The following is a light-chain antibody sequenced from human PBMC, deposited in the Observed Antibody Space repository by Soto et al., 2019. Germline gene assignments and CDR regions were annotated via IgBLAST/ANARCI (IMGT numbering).Light chain of an antibody. Sequence: QSALTQPRSVSGSPGQSVTISCTGTSSDVGGYNYVSWYQQHPGKAPKLMIYDVSKRPSGVPDRFSGSKSGNTASLTISGLQAEDEADYYCCSYAGSYTFPEVFGGGTKLTVL. CDR2: DVS. CDR1: SSDVGGYNY. CDR3: CSYAGSYTFPEV. J-gene: IGLJ2*01. V-gene: IGLV2-11*01.